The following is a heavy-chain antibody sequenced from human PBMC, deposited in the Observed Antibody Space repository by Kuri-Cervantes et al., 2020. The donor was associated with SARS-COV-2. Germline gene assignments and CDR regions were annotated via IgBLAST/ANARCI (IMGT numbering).Heavy chain of an antibody. D-gene: IGHD6-6*01. CDR1: GGTFSSYA. CDR2: IIPNFGTA. Sequence: SVKVSCKASGGTFSSYAISWVRQAPGQGLEWRGGIIPNFGTANYAQKFQGRVTITTDESTSTAYMELSSLRSEDTAVYYCARGGVCRSSSAEYFQHWGQGTLVTVSS. J-gene: IGHJ1*01. CDR3: ARGGVCRSSSAEYFQH. V-gene: IGHV1-69*05.